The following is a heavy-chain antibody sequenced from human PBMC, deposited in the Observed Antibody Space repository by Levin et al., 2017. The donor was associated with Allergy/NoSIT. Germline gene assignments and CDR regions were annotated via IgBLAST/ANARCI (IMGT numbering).Heavy chain of an antibody. V-gene: IGHV4-31*03. CDR3: ASVFCSGDYCSASLDM. CDR1: GGSISSGGHY. J-gene: IGHJ3*02. Sequence: PSETLSLTCSLSGGSISSGGHYWSCIRQRPGKGLVSIGYIYNSGSTYYSPSLKSRPTTSIDTSDNHFSLNLTSVTAAHTAGYYCASVFCSGDYCSASLDMWGQGTMVAVSS. CDR2: IYNSGST. D-gene: IGHD3-3*01.